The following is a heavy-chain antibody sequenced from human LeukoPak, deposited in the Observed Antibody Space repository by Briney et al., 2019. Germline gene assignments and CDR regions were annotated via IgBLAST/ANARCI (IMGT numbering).Heavy chain of an antibody. CDR1: GGTFSSYA. Sequence: SVKVSCKASGGTFSSYAISWVRQAPGQGLEWMGGIIPIFGTANYAQKFQGRVTITTDESTSTACMELSSLRSEDTAVYYCARDGCSSTSCYYNNWFDPWGQGTLVTVSS. J-gene: IGHJ5*02. D-gene: IGHD2-2*01. CDR3: ARDGCSSTSCYYNNWFDP. CDR2: IIPIFGTA. V-gene: IGHV1-69*05.